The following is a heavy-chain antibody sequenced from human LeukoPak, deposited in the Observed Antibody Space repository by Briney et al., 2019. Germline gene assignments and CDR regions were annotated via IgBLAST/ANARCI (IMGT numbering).Heavy chain of an antibody. CDR3: ARGGAARLHFQN. CDR1: GGSLSTYY. D-gene: IGHD6-6*01. J-gene: IGHJ1*01. CDR2: IYHSGST. V-gene: IGHV4-59*01. Sequence: PSETLSVTCTVSGGSLSTYYWNWIRQPPGKGLEWIGYIYHSGSTNYNPSLQSRVTISVDTSKNQFSLNLNSVTAADTAVYYCARGGAARLHFQNWGQGTLVTVSS.